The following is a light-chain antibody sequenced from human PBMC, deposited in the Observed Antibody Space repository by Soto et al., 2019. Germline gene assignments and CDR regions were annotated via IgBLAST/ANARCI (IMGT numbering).Light chain of an antibody. CDR1: QSISRN. V-gene: IGKV3-15*01. CDR2: GAS. Sequence: EIVMTQSPVTLSVSRGERATLSCRASQSISRNLAWYQQKLGQAPRLLIYGASTRATGISARFSGSGSGTEFTLTISSLQSEDFGVYYCQQYNKGPVTFGQGTKVDIK. J-gene: IGKJ1*01. CDR3: QQYNKGPVT.